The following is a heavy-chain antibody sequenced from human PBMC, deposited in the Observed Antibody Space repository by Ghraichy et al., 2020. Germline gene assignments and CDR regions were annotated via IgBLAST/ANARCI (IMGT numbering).Heavy chain of an antibody. CDR2: ISSTGETT. V-gene: IGHV3-23*01. Sequence: GGSLRLSCAASGFSFRSYAMSWVRQAPGKGLEWVSSISSTGETTYYVDSVKGRFTVSRDNSQNTLFLQMNSLRAEDTAVYHCAKDHVASTGYYYGMDVWGRGTTVTVSS. CDR1: GFSFRSYA. CDR3: AKDHVASTGYYYGMDV. D-gene: IGHD1-1*01. J-gene: IGHJ6*02.